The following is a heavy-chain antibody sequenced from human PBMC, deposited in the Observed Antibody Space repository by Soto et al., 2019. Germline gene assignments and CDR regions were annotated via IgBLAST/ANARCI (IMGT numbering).Heavy chain of an antibody. D-gene: IGHD4-17*01. Sequence: PSETLSLTCTVSGGSISSGGYYWSWIRQHPGKGLEWIGYIYHSGSTYYNTSLKSRVTISVDTSKNQFSMKLSSVTAANTAVYYCARAHGDPQHNWFDPWGQGTLVTVSS. CDR1: GGSISSGGYY. V-gene: IGHV4-31*03. J-gene: IGHJ5*02. CDR3: ARAHGDPQHNWFDP. CDR2: IYHSGST.